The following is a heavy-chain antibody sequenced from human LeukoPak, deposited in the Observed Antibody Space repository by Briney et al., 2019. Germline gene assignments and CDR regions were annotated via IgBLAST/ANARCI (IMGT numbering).Heavy chain of an antibody. CDR2: INTNTGNP. Sequence: ASVNVSCKASGYTFTSYAMNWVRQAPGQGLEWMGWINTNTGNPTYAQGFTGRFVFSLDTSVSTAYLQISSLKAEDTAVYYCASNRGEGYSSSWTAWYYYYGMDVWGQGTTVTVSS. CDR3: ASNRGEGYSSSWTAWYYYYGMDV. V-gene: IGHV7-4-1*02. J-gene: IGHJ6*02. D-gene: IGHD6-13*01. CDR1: GYTFTSYA.